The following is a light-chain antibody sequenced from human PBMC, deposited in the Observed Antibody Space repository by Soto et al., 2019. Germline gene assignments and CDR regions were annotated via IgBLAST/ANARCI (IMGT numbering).Light chain of an antibody. CDR2: GAS. CDR3: QQYNSYSET. Sequence: DIQMTQSPSSLSASVGDRVTITCRASQSISTYLNWYQQRPGKAPKVLIYGASTLHRGVPSRFSGSGSETDFTLTISSLQPDDFATYYCQQYNSYSETFGQGTKVDIK. CDR1: QSISTY. J-gene: IGKJ2*01. V-gene: IGKV1-16*01.